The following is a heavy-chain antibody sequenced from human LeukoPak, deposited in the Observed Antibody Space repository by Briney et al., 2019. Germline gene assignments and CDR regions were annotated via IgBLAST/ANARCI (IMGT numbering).Heavy chain of an antibody. CDR1: GYPFSNHG. Sequence: ASVKVSCKASGYPFSNHGITWVRQAPGQGLEWMGWVSCYNGDTHYAQKFQGRVTMTTDKPTSTAYMELKSLRSDDTAVYYCARGRTNSGGWHPFFDYWGQGTLVAVSS. V-gene: IGHV1-18*01. CDR2: VSCYNGDT. CDR3: ARGRTNSGGWHPFFDY. D-gene: IGHD6-19*01. J-gene: IGHJ4*02.